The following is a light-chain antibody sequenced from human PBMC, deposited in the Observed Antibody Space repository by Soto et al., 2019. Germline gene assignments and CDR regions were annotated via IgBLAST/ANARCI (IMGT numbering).Light chain of an antibody. CDR2: GNS. V-gene: IGLV1-40*01. J-gene: IGLJ1*01. CDR1: NSNIGAGYD. Sequence: QSVLTQPPSVSGAPGQRVTLSCTGSNSNIGAGYDVHWYQQLPGTGPKLLIYGNSNRPSGVPDRFSGSKSGTSASLAITGLQAEDEADNYCQSYDSSLSGHYVFGTGTKLTVL. CDR3: QSYDSSLSGHYV.